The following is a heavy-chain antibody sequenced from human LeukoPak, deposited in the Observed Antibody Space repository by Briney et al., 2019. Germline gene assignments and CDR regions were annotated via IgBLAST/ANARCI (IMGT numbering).Heavy chain of an antibody. V-gene: IGHV4-39*07. J-gene: IGHJ5*02. D-gene: IGHD4-17*01. CDR1: GGSISSSSYY. CDR3: ARGGTTVTPGLLWFDP. Sequence: SETLSLTCTVSGGSISSSSYYWGWIRQPPGKGLEWIGSIYYSGSAYYNPSLKSRVTISVDTSKNQFSLKLSSVTAADTAVYYCARGGTTVTPGLLWFDPWGQGTLVTVSS. CDR2: IYYSGSA.